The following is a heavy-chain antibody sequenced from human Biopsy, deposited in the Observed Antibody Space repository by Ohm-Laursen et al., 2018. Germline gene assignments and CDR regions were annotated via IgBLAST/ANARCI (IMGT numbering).Heavy chain of an antibody. D-gene: IGHD6-19*01. CDR2: ISNIGST. CDR1: GASVTSGSYY. V-gene: IGHV4-61*01. J-gene: IGHJ4*02. CDR3: ARESALADDFDS. Sequence: GTLSLTCTVSGASVTSGSYYWSWIRQPPGKGLEWLGYISNIGSTNYNPSLKSRVTISVDTSKNHFSLKLTSVTAADTAVYYCARESALADDFDSWGQGTLVTVSS.